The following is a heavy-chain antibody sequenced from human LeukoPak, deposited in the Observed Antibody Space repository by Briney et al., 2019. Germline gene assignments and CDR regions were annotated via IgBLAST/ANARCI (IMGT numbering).Heavy chain of an antibody. V-gene: IGHV3-30*02. CDR2: IRYDGSDK. CDR3: AKDGYCSGPSCYNRPYDS. D-gene: IGHD2-15*01. Sequence: GGSLRLSCAASGFTFSTYGMHWVRQAPGKGLEWVAFIRYDGSDKYYVDSVKGRFTISRDNSKNTLYLQMNSLRAEDTAVYYCAKDGYCSGPSCYNRPYDSWGQGTLVTVSS. CDR1: GFTFSTYG. J-gene: IGHJ4*02.